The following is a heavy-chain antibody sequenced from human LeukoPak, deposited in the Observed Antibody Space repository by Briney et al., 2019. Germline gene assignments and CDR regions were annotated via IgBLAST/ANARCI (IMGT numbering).Heavy chain of an antibody. CDR3: ARVLTGATKSDY. CDR1: GGSFSGYY. J-gene: IGHJ4*02. V-gene: IGHV4-34*01. D-gene: IGHD1-26*01. CDR2: INHSGST. Sequence: SETLSLTCAVYGGSFSGYYWSWIRQPPGKGLEWIGEINHSGSTNYSPSLKSRVTISVDTSKNQFSLKLSSVTAADTAVYYCARVLTGATKSDYWGQGTLVTVSS.